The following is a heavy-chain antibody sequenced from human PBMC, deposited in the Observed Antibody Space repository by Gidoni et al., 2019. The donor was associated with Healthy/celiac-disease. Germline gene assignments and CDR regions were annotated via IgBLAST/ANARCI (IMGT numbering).Heavy chain of an antibody. CDR2: IWYDGSNK. J-gene: IGHJ4*02. V-gene: IGHV3-33*01. Sequence: QVQLVASGGGVVQPGRSLRLSCAASGFTFSSSGMHWVRQAPGKGLEWVAVIWYDGSNKYYADSVKGRFTISRDNSKNTLYLQMNSLRAEDTAVYYCARDSEGHYFDYWGQGTLVTVSS. CDR3: ARDSEGHYFDY. CDR1: GFTFSSSG.